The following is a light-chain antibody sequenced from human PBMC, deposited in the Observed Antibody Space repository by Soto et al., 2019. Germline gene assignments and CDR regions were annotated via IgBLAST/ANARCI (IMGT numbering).Light chain of an antibody. CDR1: QTISSSY. Sequence: EIVLTQSPGTLSVSPGERATLSCRASQTISSSYLAWYRQKPGQAPSLLIYGTSSRATGIPDRFSGSGSGTDFTLNISRLEPEDSAIYYCPQYGSWTFGQGTKVEIK. CDR2: GTS. CDR3: PQYGSWT. V-gene: IGKV3-20*01. J-gene: IGKJ1*01.